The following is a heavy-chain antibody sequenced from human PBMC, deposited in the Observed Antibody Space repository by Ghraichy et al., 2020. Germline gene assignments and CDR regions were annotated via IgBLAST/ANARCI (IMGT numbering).Heavy chain of an antibody. CDR1: GYTFTGYY. Sequence: ASVKVSCKASGYTFTGYYMHWVRQAPGQGLEWMGWINPNSGGTNYAQKFQGRVTMTRDTSISTAYMELSRLRSDDTAVYYCARDGGYDFLAFTPDYWGQGTLVTVSS. D-gene: IGHD3-3*01. CDR3: ARDGGYDFLAFTPDY. CDR2: INPNSGGT. V-gene: IGHV1-2*02. J-gene: IGHJ4*02.